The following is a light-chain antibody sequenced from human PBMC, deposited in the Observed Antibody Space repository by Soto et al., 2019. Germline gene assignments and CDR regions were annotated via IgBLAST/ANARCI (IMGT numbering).Light chain of an antibody. J-gene: IGLJ2*01. V-gene: IGLV4-69*01. CDR3: QTWNTGTQVV. Sequence: QPVLTQSPSASASLGASVKLTCTLSSGHSRYALAWHQQQPEKGPRYLMKLNSDGSHNKGDGIPDRFSGSSSGAERSLTISSLQSEEEADDYCQTWNTGTQVVFGGGTKVTVL. CDR2: LNSDGSH. CDR1: SGHSRYA.